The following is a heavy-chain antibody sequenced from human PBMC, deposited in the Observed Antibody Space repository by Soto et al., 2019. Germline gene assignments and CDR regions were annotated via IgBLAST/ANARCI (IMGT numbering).Heavy chain of an antibody. CDR2: LYYGRSA. V-gene: IGHV4-59*01. J-gene: IGHJ4*02. CDR1: GDSISSYY. D-gene: IGHD3-22*01. Sequence: QVQLQESGPVLVKPSETLSLTCAVSGDSISSYYCMWIRQPPRKGLESIGYLYYGRSANYNPSLKSRVTLSVDTSTNQCSLTLSSMTSADTAVYYCALRSMAVVPEYWGQGTLVTVSS. CDR3: ALRSMAVVPEY.